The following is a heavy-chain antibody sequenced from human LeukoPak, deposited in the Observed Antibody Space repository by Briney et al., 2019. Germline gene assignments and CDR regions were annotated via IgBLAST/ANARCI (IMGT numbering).Heavy chain of an antibody. D-gene: IGHD6-13*01. CDR3: ARHGSGSSSSWYDN. CDR2: IYYSGLT. J-gene: IGHJ5*02. CDR1: GGSIRSRSYY. Sequence: SETLSLTCTVSGGSIRSRSYYWGWIRQPPWKGMEWIASIYYSGLTYNNPSLKSRVTISVDTSKNQFSLKVSSVSAADTAVYYCARHGSGSSSSWYDNWGQGTLVTVSS. V-gene: IGHV4-39*01.